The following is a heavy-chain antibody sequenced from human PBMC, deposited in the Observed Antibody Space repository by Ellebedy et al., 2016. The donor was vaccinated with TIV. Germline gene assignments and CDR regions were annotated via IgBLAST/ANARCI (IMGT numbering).Heavy chain of an antibody. CDR2: VNPNRGNT. Sequence: AASVKVSCKASGYTFTSFDINWMRQATGQGLEWMGWVNPNRGNTGYAQKFQGRVTMTRNTSISTAYMELSSLRSEDTAVYYCARPMTTVTPRGYFDNWGQGTLVTVAS. CDR1: GYTFTSFD. V-gene: IGHV1-8*01. J-gene: IGHJ4*02. CDR3: ARPMTTVTPRGYFDN. D-gene: IGHD4-17*01.